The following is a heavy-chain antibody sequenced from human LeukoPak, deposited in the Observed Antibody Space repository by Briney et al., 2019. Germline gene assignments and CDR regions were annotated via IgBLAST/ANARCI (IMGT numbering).Heavy chain of an antibody. J-gene: IGHJ4*02. Sequence: SVKVSRKASGYTFTSYGISWVRQAPGQGLEWMGWISAYNGNTNYAQKLQGRVTMTTDTSTSTAYMELRSLRSDDTAVYYCARSDGTPAVAGTSGYWGQGTLVTVSS. V-gene: IGHV1-18*04. CDR2: ISAYNGNT. CDR1: GYTFTSYG. CDR3: ARSDGTPAVAGTSGY. D-gene: IGHD6-19*01.